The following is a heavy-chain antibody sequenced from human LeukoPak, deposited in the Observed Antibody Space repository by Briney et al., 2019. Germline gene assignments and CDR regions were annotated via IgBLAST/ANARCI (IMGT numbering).Heavy chain of an antibody. J-gene: IGHJ4*02. CDR2: IIPILGIA. D-gene: IGHD3-3*01. V-gene: IGHV1-69*04. CDR3: ARSDDFWSGSSDY. Sequence: SVKASCKASGGTFSSYAISWVRQAPGQGLEWMGRIIPILGIANYAQKFQGRVTITADKSTSTAYMELSSLRSEDTAVYYCARSDDFWSGSSDYWGQGTLVTVSS. CDR1: GGTFSSYA.